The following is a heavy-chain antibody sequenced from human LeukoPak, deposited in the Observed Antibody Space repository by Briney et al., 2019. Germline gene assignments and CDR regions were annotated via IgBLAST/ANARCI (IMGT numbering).Heavy chain of an antibody. D-gene: IGHD3-10*01. CDR2: FSGSGGTS. CDR3: AKNAGTSFTVHAFDI. CDR1: GFPFGRYA. J-gene: IGHJ3*02. V-gene: IGHV3-23*01. Sequence: GGSLTLPCAASGFPFGRYAMRWLRQAPGKGVEWVSTFSGSGGTSYYADSVKGRFTISRDNSKNTLYLQMNSLRAEDTAVFYCAKNAGTSFTVHAFDIWGQGTLVTVSS.